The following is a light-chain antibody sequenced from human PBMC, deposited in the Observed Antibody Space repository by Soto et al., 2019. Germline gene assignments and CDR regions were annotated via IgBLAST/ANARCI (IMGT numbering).Light chain of an antibody. CDR1: QSVSSN. CDR2: GAS. V-gene: IGKV3-15*01. Sequence: EIVMTQSPATLSVSPGERATLSCRASQSVSSNLAWYQQKPGQAPRLLIYGASTRATGIPARFSGSGSGTEFTLTISSLQSEYFAFYYCQQYNNWTRTFGQGTKLEIK. CDR3: QQYNNWTRT. J-gene: IGKJ2*01.